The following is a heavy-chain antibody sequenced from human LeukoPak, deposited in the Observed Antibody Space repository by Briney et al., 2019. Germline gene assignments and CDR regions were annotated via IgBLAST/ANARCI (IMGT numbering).Heavy chain of an antibody. J-gene: IGHJ4*02. CDR1: GYTFTSYG. D-gene: IGHD3-10*01. CDR2: ISAYNGNT. CDR3: ARDSLRMVRGVIED. V-gene: IGHV1-18*01. Sequence: GASVKVSCKASGYTFTSYGISWVRQAPGQGLERMGWISAYNGNTNYAQKLQGRVTMTTDTSTSTAYMELRSLRSDDTAVYYCARDSLRMVRGVIEDWGQGTLVTVSS.